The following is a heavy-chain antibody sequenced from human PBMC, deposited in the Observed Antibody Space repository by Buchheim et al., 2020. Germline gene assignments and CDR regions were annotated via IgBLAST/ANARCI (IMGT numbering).Heavy chain of an antibody. CDR3: ARSIGILYPFDY. CDR1: GGSISSYY. Sequence: QVQLQESGPGLVKPSETLSLTCTVSGGSISSYYWSWLRQPPGKGLEWIGFISYSGRTNYNPSLKSRVTLSVATSKNQFSLKLSSVTAADTAVYYCARSIGILYPFDYWGQGTL. J-gene: IGHJ4*02. CDR2: ISYSGRT. V-gene: IGHV4-59*01. D-gene: IGHD2-15*01.